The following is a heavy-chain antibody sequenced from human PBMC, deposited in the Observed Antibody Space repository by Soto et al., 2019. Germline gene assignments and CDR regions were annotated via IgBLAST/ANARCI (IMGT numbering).Heavy chain of an antibody. V-gene: IGHV4-31*03. J-gene: IGHJ5*02. CDR2: IYYSGST. D-gene: IGHD3-22*01. Sequence: SETLSLTCTVSGGSISSGGYYWSWIRQHPGKGLEWIGYIYYSGSTYYNPSLKSRVTISVDTSKNQFSLKLSSVTAADTAVYYCARGFQFSHRMRSSYYYSSGYSNWFDPWGQGTLVTVSS. CDR1: GGSISSGGYY. CDR3: ARGFQFSHRMRSSYYYSSGYSNWFDP.